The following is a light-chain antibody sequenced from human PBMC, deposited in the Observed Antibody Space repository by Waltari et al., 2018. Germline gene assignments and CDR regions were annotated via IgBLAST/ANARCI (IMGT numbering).Light chain of an antibody. CDR1: QSVGRS. CDR2: GAS. J-gene: IGKJ1*01. Sequence: EIVLTQSPGTLSLSPGERATLSCRASQSVGRSLAWYQQKPGQAPRRLIYGASSRATGVPDRFSGSGSGTDFSLTISRLEPEDVAVYYCQHYVRLPVTFGQGTKVEIK. CDR3: QHYVRLPVT. V-gene: IGKV3-20*01.